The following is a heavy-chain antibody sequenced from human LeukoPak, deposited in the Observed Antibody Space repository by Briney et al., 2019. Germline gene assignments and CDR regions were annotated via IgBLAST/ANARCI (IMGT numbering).Heavy chain of an antibody. V-gene: IGHV3-7*01. D-gene: IGHD1-14*01. CDR3: ARTRTQVSYRGFDY. Sequence: GGSLRLSCEASGFTFGSYYMSWVRRAPGKGLEWVANIRQDGSEQYYVDSVKDRFTISRDNAKNSLYLQMSGLRVEDTAVYYCARTRTQVSYRGFDYWGQGTPVTVSS. CDR1: GFTFGSYY. CDR2: IRQDGSEQ. J-gene: IGHJ4*02.